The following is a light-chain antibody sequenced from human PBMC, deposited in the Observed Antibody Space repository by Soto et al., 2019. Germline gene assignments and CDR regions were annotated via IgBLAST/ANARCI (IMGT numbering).Light chain of an antibody. CDR2: GAS. V-gene: IGKV3-15*01. CDR3: QQYNKWPWT. CDR1: QSVSSN. Sequence: EIVMTQSPATLSVSPGERAPLSCRASQSVSSNLAWYQRKPGQAPRLLIYGASTRATGIPARFSGSGSGTEFTLTISSLQSEDFAVYHCQQYNKWPWTFGQGTKVEIK. J-gene: IGKJ1*01.